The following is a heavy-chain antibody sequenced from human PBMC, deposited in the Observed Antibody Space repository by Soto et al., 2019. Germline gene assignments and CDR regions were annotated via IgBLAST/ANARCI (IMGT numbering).Heavy chain of an antibody. Sequence: GRGNTSAPLSLTCTVSVGSISSYYWSWIRQPPGKGLEWIGYIYYSGSTNYNPSLKSRVTISVDTSKNQFSLKLSSVTAADTAVYYCARVFSSGYEMYFDYWGQGTLVTVSS. CDR3: ARVFSSGYEMYFDY. CDR1: VGSISSYY. V-gene: IGHV4-59*01. CDR2: IYYSGST. J-gene: IGHJ4*02. D-gene: IGHD5-12*01.